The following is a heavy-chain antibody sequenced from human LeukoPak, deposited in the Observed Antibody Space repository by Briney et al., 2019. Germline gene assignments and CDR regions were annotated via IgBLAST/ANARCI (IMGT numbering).Heavy chain of an antibody. J-gene: IGHJ1*01. D-gene: IGHD6-19*01. CDR2: TYYRSKWYN. V-gene: IGHV6-1*01. CDR3: ARAIGWIVD. Sequence: SQTLSLTCAISGDSVSSNSAAWNWIRQSPSRGLEWPGRTYYRSKWYNGYALSVKSRIVITPDTSKNQFSLRLNSVTPEDTAVYYCARAIGWIVDWGQGTLVTVSS. CDR1: GDSVSSNSAA.